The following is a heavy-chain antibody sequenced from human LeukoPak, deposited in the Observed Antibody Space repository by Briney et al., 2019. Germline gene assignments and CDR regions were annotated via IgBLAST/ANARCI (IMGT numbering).Heavy chain of an antibody. CDR2: INSDGSST. Sequence: GGSLRLSCAVSGFTFSNYWMYWVRQAPGKRLVWVARINSDGSSTTYADSVEGRFTISRDNTKRMLHVQMHSLRVDDSAVYFCTRTTTTADWYFDLGGRGTLVTVSS. CDR3: TRTTTTADWYFDL. J-gene: IGHJ2*01. D-gene: IGHD1-1*01. CDR1: GFTFSNYW. V-gene: IGHV3-74*01.